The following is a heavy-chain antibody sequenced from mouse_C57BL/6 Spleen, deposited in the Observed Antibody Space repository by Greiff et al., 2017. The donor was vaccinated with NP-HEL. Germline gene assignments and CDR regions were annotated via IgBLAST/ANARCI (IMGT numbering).Heavy chain of an antibody. J-gene: IGHJ4*01. V-gene: IGHV1-55*01. D-gene: IGHD1-1*01. CDR1: GYTFTSYW. Sequence: QVQLQQPGAELVKPGASVKMSCKASGYTFTSYWITWVKQRPGQGLEWIGDIYPGSGSTNYNEKFKSKATLTVDTSSSTAYMQLSSLTSEDSAVYYCARSLDYGSSHYYAMGYWGQGTSVTVSS. CDR3: ARSLDYGSSHYYAMGY. CDR2: IYPGSGST.